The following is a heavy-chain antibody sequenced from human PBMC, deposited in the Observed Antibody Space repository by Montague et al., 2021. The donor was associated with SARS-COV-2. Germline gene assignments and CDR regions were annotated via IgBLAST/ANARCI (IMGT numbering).Heavy chain of an antibody. D-gene: IGHD2/OR15-2a*01. CDR2: VNGDGSTI. V-gene: IGHV3-74*01. J-gene: IGHJ4*02. CDR1: GFTFSNYW. Sequence: SLRLSCAASGFTFSNYWMYWVRQAPGKGLVLVSRVNGDGSTISYADSVRGRFTVSRDDAKNTLYLQMNSLRAEDTAVYYCARGLYENSTYFGHWGQGTLVTVSS. CDR3: ARGLYENSTYFGH.